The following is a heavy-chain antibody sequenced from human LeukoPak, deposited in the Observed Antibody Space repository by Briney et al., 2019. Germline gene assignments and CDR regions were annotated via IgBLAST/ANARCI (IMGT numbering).Heavy chain of an antibody. CDR2: TNPDGSEK. V-gene: IGHV3-7*01. D-gene: IGHD3-10*01. J-gene: IGHJ4*02. Sequence: GGSLRLSCAASGFPFSTYWMNWVRQAPGRGLEWVANTNPDGSEKYYVGSVKGRFTISRDNAKSSLYLQMNSLRAEDTAVYYCARDPFEHYYGSGSYHPLDYWGQGTLVTVSS. CDR3: ARDPFEHYYGSGSYHPLDY. CDR1: GFPFSTYW.